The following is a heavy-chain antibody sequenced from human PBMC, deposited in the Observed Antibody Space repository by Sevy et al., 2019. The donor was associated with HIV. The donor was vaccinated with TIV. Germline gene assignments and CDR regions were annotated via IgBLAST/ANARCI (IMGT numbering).Heavy chain of an antibody. V-gene: IGHV4-4*07. Sequence: SETLSLTCSVSGDSISSYFWHWVRQPAGKGLEWIGRIYARGNSNYNPSLKSRVTMSVDTSKNLLSLRLTSVTAADTAVYYCARGHRPGGLAAYTWFNPWGQGTLVTVSS. D-gene: IGHD6-13*01. CDR1: GDSISSYF. CDR3: ARGHRPGGLAAYTWFNP. J-gene: IGHJ5*02. CDR2: IYARGNS.